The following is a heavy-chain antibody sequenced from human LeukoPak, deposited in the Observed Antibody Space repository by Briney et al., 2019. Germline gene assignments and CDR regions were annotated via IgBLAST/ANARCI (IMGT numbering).Heavy chain of an antibody. Sequence: GGSLRLSCAASGFTFTNYYMSWIRQAPGKGLEWISHIGNSGSPIYYADSVKGRFTVSRDNAKNSLFLQMNSLRDEDTAVYYCSRGDGYNEIFDYWGQGTLVTVSS. V-gene: IGHV3-11*01. CDR2: IGNSGSPI. CDR3: SRGDGYNEIFDY. CDR1: GFTFTNYY. J-gene: IGHJ4*02. D-gene: IGHD5-24*01.